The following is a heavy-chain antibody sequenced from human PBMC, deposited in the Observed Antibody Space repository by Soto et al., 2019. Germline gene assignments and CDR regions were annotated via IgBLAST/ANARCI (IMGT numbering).Heavy chain of an antibody. CDR3: TRERWDYGDPTWYFDL. V-gene: IGHV3-49*03. J-gene: IGHJ2*01. D-gene: IGHD4-17*01. CDR1: GFTFGDYG. Sequence: GGSLRLSCSTSGFTFGDYGMTWFRQAPGKGLEWVGLIRSKSYGKTTEYAASATDRFTISRDDSKRIAYLQMNSLKADDTAVYYCTRERWDYGDPTWYFDLWGPGTLVTVS. CDR2: IRSKSYGKTT.